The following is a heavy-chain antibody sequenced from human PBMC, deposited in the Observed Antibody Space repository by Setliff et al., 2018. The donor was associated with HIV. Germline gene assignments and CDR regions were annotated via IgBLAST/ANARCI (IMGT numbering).Heavy chain of an antibody. Sequence: SETLSLTCAVYGGSFSAYYWSWIRQPPGKGLEWIGEIHHSGSTNYNPSLKSRVTISVDTSKKHFSLKLTSVTAADTAMYYCGRHPPTSDYNYNLIFDYWGRGVLVTVSS. CDR2: IHHSGST. J-gene: IGHJ4*02. D-gene: IGHD4-4*01. CDR3: GRHPPTSDYNYNLIFDY. CDR1: GGSFSAYY. V-gene: IGHV4-34*01.